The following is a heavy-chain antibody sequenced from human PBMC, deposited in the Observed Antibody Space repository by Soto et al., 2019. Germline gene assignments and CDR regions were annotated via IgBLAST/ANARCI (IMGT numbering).Heavy chain of an antibody. Sequence: SGPTLVKPTQTLTLTCTFSGFSLSTSGVGVGWIRQPPGKALEWLALIYWDDDKRYSPSLKSRLTITKDTSKNQVVLTMTNMDPVDTATYYCAHRVVQYRPQYYFDYWGQGTLVTVSS. CDR1: GFSLSTSGVG. V-gene: IGHV2-5*02. D-gene: IGHD4-4*01. J-gene: IGHJ4*02. CDR2: IYWDDDK. CDR3: AHRVVQYRPQYYFDY.